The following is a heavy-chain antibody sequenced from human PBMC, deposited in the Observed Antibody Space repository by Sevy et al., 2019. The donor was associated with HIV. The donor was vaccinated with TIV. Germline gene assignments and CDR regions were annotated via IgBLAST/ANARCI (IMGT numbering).Heavy chain of an antibody. V-gene: IGHV4-39*01. Sequence: SETLSLTCTVSGGSIISSSYYWGWIRQPPGKGLEWLGSIYYSGSTYYNPSLKSRVTISVDTSKNQFSLKLSSVTAADTAVYYCAGTFAGAGTGKQYYYYSMDVWGQGTTVTVSS. J-gene: IGHJ6*02. CDR1: GGSIISSSYY. D-gene: IGHD6-19*01. CDR2: IYYSGST. CDR3: AGTFAGAGTGKQYYYYSMDV.